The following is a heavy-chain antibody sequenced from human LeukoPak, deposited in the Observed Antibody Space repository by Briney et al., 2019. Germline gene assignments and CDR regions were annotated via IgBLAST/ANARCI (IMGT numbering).Heavy chain of an antibody. CDR2: INPNSGGT. CDR1: GYTFTGYY. V-gene: IGHV1-2*02. Sequence: ASVKVSCKASGYTFTGYYMHWVRQAPGQGLEWMGWINPNSGGTNYAQKFQGRVTMTRDTSISTAYMDLGRLRSDDTAVYYCAIFSGNYYKDYFDYWGQGTLVTVSS. D-gene: IGHD3-10*01. CDR3: AIFSGNYYKDYFDY. J-gene: IGHJ4*02.